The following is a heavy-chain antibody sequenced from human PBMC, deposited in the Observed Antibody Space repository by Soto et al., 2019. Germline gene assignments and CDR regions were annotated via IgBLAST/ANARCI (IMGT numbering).Heavy chain of an antibody. V-gene: IGHV1-8*01. D-gene: IGHD2-15*01. Sequence: QVQLVQSGAEVKKPGASVKVSCKASGYTFTSYDINWVRQATGQGLEWMGWMNPNSGNTGYAQKFQGRVTMTRNTSISKAYMELGSLRSDDTAVYYCARGFYGGSSEVGWFDPWGQGTLVTVSS. CDR3: ARGFYGGSSEVGWFDP. CDR2: MNPNSGNT. CDR1: GYTFTSYD. J-gene: IGHJ5*02.